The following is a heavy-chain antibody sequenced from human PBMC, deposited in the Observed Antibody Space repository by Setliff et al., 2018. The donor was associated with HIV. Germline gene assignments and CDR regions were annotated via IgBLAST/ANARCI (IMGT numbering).Heavy chain of an antibody. CDR1: GYSISSGYY. CDR2: IYHAGNT. Sequence: SETLSLTCTVTGYSISSGYYWAWIRQPPGKGLEWIGYIYHAGNTYYNPSLKSRVTISVDTSKNQISLRLNSLTAADTAVYYCARGTTLNVVPDAFDIWGQGTMVTGSS. J-gene: IGHJ3*02. V-gene: IGHV4-38-2*02. CDR3: ARGTTLNVVPDAFDI. D-gene: IGHD4-17*01.